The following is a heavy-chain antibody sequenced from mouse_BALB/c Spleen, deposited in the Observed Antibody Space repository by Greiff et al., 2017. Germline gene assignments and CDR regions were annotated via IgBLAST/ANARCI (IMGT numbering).Heavy chain of an antibody. D-gene: IGHD2-1*01. V-gene: IGHV1-5*01. CDR2: IYPGNSDT. CDR1: GYTFTSYW. Sequence: VQLQQSGTVLARPGASVKMSCKASGYTFTSYWMNWVKQRPGQGLEWIGAIYPGNSDTSYNQKFKGKAKLTAVTSTSTAYMELSSLTNEDSAVYYCTRWDGKSRNCAMDYWGEGTSVTVSS. CDR3: TRWDGKSRNCAMDY. J-gene: IGHJ4*01.